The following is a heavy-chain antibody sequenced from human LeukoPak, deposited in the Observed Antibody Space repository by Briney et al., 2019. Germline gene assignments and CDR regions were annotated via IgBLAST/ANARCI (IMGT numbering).Heavy chain of an antibody. CDR3: ARDRGWLQFDY. D-gene: IGHD5-12*01. CDR2: IKGDGSQK. CDR1: GFSFSDHW. J-gene: IGHJ4*02. Sequence: GGSLRLSCAASGFSFSDHWLDWVRQAPGKGLEWVAHIKGDGSQKYYVDSVKGRFTISRDNAKTSLYLQMDSLRAEDTAVYYCARDRGWLQFDYWGQGTLVTVSS. V-gene: IGHV3-7*03.